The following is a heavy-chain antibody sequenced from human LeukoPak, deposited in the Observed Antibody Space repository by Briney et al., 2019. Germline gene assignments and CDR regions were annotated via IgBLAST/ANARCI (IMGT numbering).Heavy chain of an antibody. D-gene: IGHD2-15*01. V-gene: IGHV3-23*01. CDR3: AKDTPIVVVVAATVSWFDP. Sequence: GGSLRLSCAASGFTFSSYAMSWVRQAPGKGLEWVSAISGSGGSTYYADSVKGRFTISRDNSKNTLYLQMNSLRAEDTAVYYCAKDTPIVVVVAATVSWFDPWGQGTLVTVSS. CDR1: GFTFSSYA. CDR2: ISGSGGST. J-gene: IGHJ5*02.